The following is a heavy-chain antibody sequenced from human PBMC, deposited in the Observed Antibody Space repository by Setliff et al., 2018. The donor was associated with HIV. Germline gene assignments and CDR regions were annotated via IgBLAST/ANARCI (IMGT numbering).Heavy chain of an antibody. CDR2: INHSGNT. CDR3: ARGPTERYYESRGYYYFDN. J-gene: IGHJ4*02. D-gene: IGHD3-22*01. V-gene: IGHV4-34*01. Sequence: PSETLSLTCAVYGGSFSGYYWSWIRQPPGKGLEWIGEINHSGNTNYNLSLKSRVTISIDTSKNQFSLNLSSVTAADTAVYYCARGPTERYYESRGYYYFDNWGQGTQVTVSS. CDR1: GGSFSGYY.